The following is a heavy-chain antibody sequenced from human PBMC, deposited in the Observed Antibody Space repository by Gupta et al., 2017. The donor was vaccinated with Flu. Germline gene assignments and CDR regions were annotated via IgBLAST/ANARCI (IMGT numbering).Heavy chain of an antibody. D-gene: IGHD3-3*01. V-gene: IGHV4-59*01. J-gene: IGHJ6*03. CDR3: ARTPNYDFWSGYSYYYYYMDV. CDR1: GGSISSYY. Sequence: QVQLQESGPGLVKPSETLSLTCTVSGGSISSYYWSWIRQPPGKGLEWIGYIYYSGSTNYNPSLKSRVTISVDTSKNQFSLKLSSVTAADTAVYYCARTPNYDFWSGYSYYYYYMDVWGKGTTVTVSS. CDR2: IYYSGST.